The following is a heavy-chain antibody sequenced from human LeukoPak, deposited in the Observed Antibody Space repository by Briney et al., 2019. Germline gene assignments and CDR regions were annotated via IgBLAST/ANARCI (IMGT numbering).Heavy chain of an antibody. J-gene: IGHJ4*02. CDR2: ISYDGSNK. CDR1: GFTFSSYG. V-gene: IGHV3-30*18. D-gene: IGHD3-10*01. CDR3: AKDYGILYFDY. Sequence: GGSLRLSCAASGFTFSSYGMHWVRQAPGKGLEWVAVISYDGSNKYYADSVKGRFTISRDNSKNTLYLQMNSLTAEDTAVYYCAKDYGILYFDYWGQGTLVTVSS.